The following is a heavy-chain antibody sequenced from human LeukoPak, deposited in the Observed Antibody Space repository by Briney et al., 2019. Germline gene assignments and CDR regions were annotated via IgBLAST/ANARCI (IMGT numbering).Heavy chain of an antibody. CDR3: ARSRYDYIWGIDY. D-gene: IGHD3-16*01. Sequence: GGSLRLSCAASGFAFSNYWMHWVRQAPGKGLVWVSRLNSDGSSTNYADSVKGRFTISRDNAKNTLYLQMNSLRDEDTAVFYCARSRYDYIWGIDYWGQGTLVTISS. V-gene: IGHV3-74*01. CDR2: LNSDGSST. CDR1: GFAFSNYW. J-gene: IGHJ4*02.